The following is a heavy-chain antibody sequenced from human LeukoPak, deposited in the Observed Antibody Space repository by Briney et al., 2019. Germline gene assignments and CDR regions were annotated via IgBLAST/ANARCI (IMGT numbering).Heavy chain of an antibody. CDR3: ARTGYSSSSTSFDY. J-gene: IGHJ4*02. V-gene: IGHV4-39*07. CDR2: IYYSGST. Sequence: SETLSLTCTVSGGPISSSSYYWGWIRQPPEKGLEWIGSIYYSGSTYYNPSLNSRVTISVDTSKNQFSLKLSSVTAADTAVYYCARTGYSSSSTSFDYWGQGTLVTVSS. CDR1: GGPISSSSYY. D-gene: IGHD6-6*01.